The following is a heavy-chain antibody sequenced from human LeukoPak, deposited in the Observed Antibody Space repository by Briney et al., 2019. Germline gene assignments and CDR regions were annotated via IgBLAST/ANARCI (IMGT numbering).Heavy chain of an antibody. CDR3: ARDENYGIFFNVDY. CDR2: ISGSTGDT. V-gene: IGHV1-18*01. D-gene: IGHD4-17*01. Sequence: GASVKVSCKATGYSFVLYGISWVRQAPGKGPEWMGWISGSTGDTKYAQKFQGRVTMTADTSTSTAYMELRSLRSDDTAVYYCARDENYGIFFNVDYWGQGTLVTVSS. CDR1: GYSFVLYG. J-gene: IGHJ4*02.